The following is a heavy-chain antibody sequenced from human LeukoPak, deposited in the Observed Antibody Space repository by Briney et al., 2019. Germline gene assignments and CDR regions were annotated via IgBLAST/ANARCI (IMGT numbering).Heavy chain of an antibody. CDR3: ARDTDAFDI. CDR2: IYYSGST. CDR1: GGSISSYY. Sequence: SETLSPTCTVSGGSISSYYWSWIRQPPGKGLEWIGYIYYSGSTNYNPSLKSRVTISVDTSKNQFSLKLSSVTAADTAVYYCARDTDAFDIWGQGTMVTVSS. V-gene: IGHV4-59*01. J-gene: IGHJ3*02.